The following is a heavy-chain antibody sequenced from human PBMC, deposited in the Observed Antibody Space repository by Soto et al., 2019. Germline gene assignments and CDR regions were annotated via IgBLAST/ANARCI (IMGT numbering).Heavy chain of an antibody. D-gene: IGHD2-2*01. CDR1: GFTFSSYA. CDR3: AKAVVVVPAAMSGYYYMDV. CDR2: ISGSGGST. J-gene: IGHJ6*03. V-gene: IGHV3-23*01. Sequence: GGSLRLSCAASGFTFSSYAMSWVRQAPGKGLEWVSAISGSGGSTYYADSVKGRFTISRDNSKNTLYLQMNSLRAEDTAVYYCAKAVVVVPAAMSGYYYMDVWGKGTTVTVSS.